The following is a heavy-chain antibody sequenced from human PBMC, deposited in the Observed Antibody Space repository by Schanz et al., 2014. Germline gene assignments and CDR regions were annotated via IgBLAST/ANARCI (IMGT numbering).Heavy chain of an antibody. V-gene: IGHV3-66*01. CDR3: ASGRGYIIGQ. CDR2: INSAGTT. CDR1: GFSFSTTY. Sequence: EVQLVESGGGLAQPGGSLRLSCAASGFSFSTTYMNWVRQAPGKGLEWVSVINSAGTTYYADSVKGRFTFSTGSSKNTVYLQMASLRADDTSVYYCASGRGYIIGQWGQGILVTVSS. J-gene: IGHJ4*02. D-gene: IGHD3-10*01.